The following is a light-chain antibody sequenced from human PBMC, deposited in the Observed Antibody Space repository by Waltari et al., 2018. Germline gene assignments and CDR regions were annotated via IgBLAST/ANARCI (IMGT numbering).Light chain of an antibody. V-gene: IGKV3-20*01. CDR1: QSVSRY. J-gene: IGKJ1*01. Sequence: EIVLTQSPGTLSLSPGDRATLSCRASQSVSRYLAWYQQKPVQAPRLLIYDASTRATGSPDSFSGSGSGTDFSLTISRLEPEDFAVYYCQKYGTLPATFGQGTKVEIK. CDR2: DAS. CDR3: QKYGTLPAT.